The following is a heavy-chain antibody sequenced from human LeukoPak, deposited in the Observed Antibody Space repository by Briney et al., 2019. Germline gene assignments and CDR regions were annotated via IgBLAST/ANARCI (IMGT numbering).Heavy chain of an antibody. V-gene: IGHV1-69*13. Sequence: ASVKVSCKASGGTFSSYAISWVRQAPEQGLEWMGGIIPIFGTANYAQKFQGRVTITADESTSTAYMELSSLRSEDTAVYYCARDSSVGATTSYYGMDVWGQGTTVTVSS. CDR2: IIPIFGTA. J-gene: IGHJ6*02. CDR3: ARDSSVGATTSYYGMDV. D-gene: IGHD1-26*01. CDR1: GGTFSSYA.